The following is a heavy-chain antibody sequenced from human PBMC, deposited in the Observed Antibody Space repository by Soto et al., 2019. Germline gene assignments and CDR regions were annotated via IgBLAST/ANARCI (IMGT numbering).Heavy chain of an antibody. D-gene: IGHD3-10*01. J-gene: IGHJ5*02. CDR1: GGSISSGGYY. CDR2: IYYSGST. V-gene: IGHV4-31*03. Sequence: PSETLSLTCTVSGGSISSGGYYWSWIRQHPGKGLEWIGYIYYSGSTYYNPSLKSRVTISVDTSKNQFSLKLSSVTAADTAVYNCAGGSRGGSGSYLDGWFDPWGQGTLVTVSS. CDR3: AGGSRGGSGSYLDGWFDP.